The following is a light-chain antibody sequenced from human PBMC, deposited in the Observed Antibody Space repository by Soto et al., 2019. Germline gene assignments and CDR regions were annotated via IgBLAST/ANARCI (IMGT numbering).Light chain of an antibody. CDR3: QQGGNWPVT. J-gene: IGKJ5*01. CDR2: GAS. Sequence: VLTQSPLALSLSPGESATLSCRASQDVGTYVPWYHVRGGQAPRLLISGASKRATGIPDRINGGGSGADFTLTINSLKSEDSGVYFCQQGGNWPVTFGQGTPVEIK. CDR1: QDVGTY. V-gene: IGKV3-11*01.